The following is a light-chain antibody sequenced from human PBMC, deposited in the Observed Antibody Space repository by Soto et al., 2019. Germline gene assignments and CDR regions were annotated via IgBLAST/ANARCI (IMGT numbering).Light chain of an antibody. CDR3: QRYDSFRT. V-gene: IGKV1-5*03. CDR2: KAS. J-gene: IGKJ1*01. CDR1: QSISNW. Sequence: DIQMTQSPSTLSASVGDRVTITCRASQSISNWLAWYQQKPGKVPKLLIYKASTLESGVPSRLSGSASGTELTLTISSLQPDDFATYYCQRYDSFRTFGQGTTVEIK.